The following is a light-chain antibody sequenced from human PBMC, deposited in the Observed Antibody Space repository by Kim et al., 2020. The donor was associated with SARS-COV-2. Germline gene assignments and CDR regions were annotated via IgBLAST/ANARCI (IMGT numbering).Light chain of an antibody. V-gene: IGLV3-19*01. J-gene: IGLJ1*01. Sequence: ALGPTVRITCQGDSLRNYYASCYQQKPGQAAVLVIYGKNNRPSGLPDRFSGSSSGNTASLTITGAQAEDEADYYCNSRDSSGNHLVFGTGTKVTVL. CDR1: SLRNYY. CDR2: GKN. CDR3: NSRDSSGNHLV.